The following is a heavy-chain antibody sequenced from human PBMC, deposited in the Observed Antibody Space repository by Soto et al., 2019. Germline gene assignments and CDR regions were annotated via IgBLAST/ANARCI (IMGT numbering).Heavy chain of an antibody. Sequence: QVQLVQSGAEVKKPGSSVKVSCKASGGTFSSYAISWVRQAPGQGLEWMGGIIPIFGTANYAQKFQGRVTISADESTSTAYMELSSLRSEDTAVYYCARPRSRYDSSGYYYSYWGQGTLVTVSS. CDR2: IIPIFGTA. V-gene: IGHV1-69*01. CDR1: GGTFSSYA. CDR3: ARPRSRYDSSGYYYSY. J-gene: IGHJ4*02. D-gene: IGHD3-22*01.